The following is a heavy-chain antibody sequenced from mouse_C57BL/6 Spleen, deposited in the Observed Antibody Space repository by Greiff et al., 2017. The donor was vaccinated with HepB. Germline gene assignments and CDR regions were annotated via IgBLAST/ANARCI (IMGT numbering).Heavy chain of an antibody. J-gene: IGHJ1*03. Sequence: VQLQQPGAELVRPGSSVKLSCKASGYTFTSYWMHWVKQRPIQGLEWIGNIDPSDSETHYNQKFKDKATLTVDKSSSTAYMQLSSLTSEDSAVYYCARFDYYGSEYFDVWGTGTTVTVSS. V-gene: IGHV1-52*01. CDR1: GYTFTSYW. D-gene: IGHD1-1*01. CDR3: ARFDYYGSEYFDV. CDR2: IDPSDSET.